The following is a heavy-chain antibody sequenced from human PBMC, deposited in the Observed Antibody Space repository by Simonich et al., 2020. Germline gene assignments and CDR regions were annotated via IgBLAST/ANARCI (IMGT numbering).Heavy chain of an antibody. CDR1: GYTFTSYD. V-gene: IGHV1-8*03. CDR3: ARARYCSSTSCYNWFDP. CDR2: MNPNSGNT. D-gene: IGHD2-2*01. J-gene: IGHJ5*02. Sequence: QVQLVQSGAEVKKPGASVKVSCKASGYTFTSYDINWVRQATAQGVAGMGWMNPNSGNTVYAKKFQGRVTITRNTAISTAYMELSSLRSEDTAVYYCARARYCSSTSCYNWFDPWGQGTLVTVSS.